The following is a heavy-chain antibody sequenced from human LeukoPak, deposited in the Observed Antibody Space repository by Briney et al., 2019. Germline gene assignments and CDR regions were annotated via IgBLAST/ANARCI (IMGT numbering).Heavy chain of an antibody. CDR2: INPNSGGT. J-gene: IGHJ4*02. CDR3: ARDGSGSYYFDY. Sequence: ASVKVSCKASGYAFTGYYMHWVRQAPGQGLEWMGWINPNSGGTNYAQKFQGRVTMTRDTSISTAYMELSRLRSDDTAVYYCARDGSGSYYFDYWGQGTLVTVSS. V-gene: IGHV1-2*02. D-gene: IGHD3-10*01. CDR1: GYAFTGYY.